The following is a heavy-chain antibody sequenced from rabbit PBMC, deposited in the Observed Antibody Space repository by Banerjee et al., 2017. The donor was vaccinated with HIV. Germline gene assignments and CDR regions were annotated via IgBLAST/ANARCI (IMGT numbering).Heavy chain of an antibody. V-gene: IGHV1S45*01. CDR2: IYTGSDNT. CDR3: ARGLGGAAGNGYGL. Sequence: QEQLVESGGGLVTLGGSLTLTCTASGFSFSSSYWICWVRQAPGKGLEWIACIYTGSDNTYYASWAKGRFTISKTSSTTVTLQMTSLTAADTATYFCARGLGGAAGNGYGLWGPGTLVTVS. CDR1: GFSFSSSYW. D-gene: IGHD8-1*01. J-gene: IGHJ4*01.